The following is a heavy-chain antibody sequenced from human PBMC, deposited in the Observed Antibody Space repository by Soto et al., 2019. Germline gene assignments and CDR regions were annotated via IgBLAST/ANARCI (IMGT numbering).Heavy chain of an antibody. V-gene: IGHV1-8*01. CDR3: ARGPAPSYYDFWSGYLRPYYYYMDV. Sequence: ASVKVSCKASGYTFTSYDINWVRQATGQGLEWIGRMKLNSGNTGYAQKFQGRVTMTRNTSISTAYLELSSLRSEDTAVYYCARGPAPSYYDFWSGYLRPYYYYMDVWGKGTTVTVSS. CDR2: MKLNSGNT. J-gene: IGHJ6*03. CDR1: GYTFTSYD. D-gene: IGHD3-3*01.